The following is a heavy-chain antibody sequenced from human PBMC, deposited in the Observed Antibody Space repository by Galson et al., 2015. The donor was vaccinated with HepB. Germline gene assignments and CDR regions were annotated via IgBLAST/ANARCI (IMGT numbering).Heavy chain of an antibody. V-gene: IGHV3-53*01. D-gene: IGHD2-2*02. CDR2: IYSGCST. Sequence: SLRLSCAASGFTVSSNYMSWVRQAPGKGLEWVSVIYSGCSTYYADSVKGRFTISRDNSKNTLYLQMNSLRAEDTAVYYCARDQYCSSTSCYTGGWAFDIWGQGTMVTVSS. J-gene: IGHJ3*02. CDR1: GFTVSSNY. CDR3: ARDQYCSSTSCYTGGWAFDI.